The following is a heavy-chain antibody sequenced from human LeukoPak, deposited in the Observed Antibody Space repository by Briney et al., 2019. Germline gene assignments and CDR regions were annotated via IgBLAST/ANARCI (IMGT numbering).Heavy chain of an antibody. J-gene: IGHJ4*02. Sequence: GGSLRLSCAAFGFTFSSYSMNWVRQAPGKGLEWVSSISSSSSYIYYTDSVKGRFTISRDNAKDSLYLQMNSLRAEDTAVYYCARDPGSGYEEHFDYWGQGTLVTVSS. CDR1: GFTFSSYS. D-gene: IGHD5-12*01. CDR3: ARDPGSGYEEHFDY. CDR2: ISSSSSYI. V-gene: IGHV3-21*04.